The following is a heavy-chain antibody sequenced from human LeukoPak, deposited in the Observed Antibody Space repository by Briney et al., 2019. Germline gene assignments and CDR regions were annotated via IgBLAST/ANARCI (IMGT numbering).Heavy chain of an antibody. CDR1: GFTFSGNG. J-gene: IGHJ3*01. CDR3: ATNPHSGSWG. V-gene: IGHV3-48*02. Sequence: GGSLRLSCAASGFTFSGNGMSWVRQAPGKGLECVSYISSSSSTIYYAYSVKGRFTISRDNAKNSLYLQMNSLRDEDTAVYYCATNPHSGSWGWGQGTMVTVSS. CDR2: ISSSSSTI. D-gene: IGHD1-26*01.